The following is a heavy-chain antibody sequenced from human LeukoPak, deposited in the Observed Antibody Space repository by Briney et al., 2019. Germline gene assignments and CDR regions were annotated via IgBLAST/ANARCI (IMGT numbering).Heavy chain of an antibody. CDR3: ARSSGTTHYFDY. Sequence: SGTLWLTCAISGDSVSSNSAAWNWSRQSRSRGLEWLGRTYYRSKWYNDYAVSVKSRITINPDTSKNQFSLQLNSVTPEDTAVYYCARSSGTTHYFDYCGQGALLADSS. V-gene: IGHV6-1*01. CDR1: GDSVSSNSAA. J-gene: IGHJ4*02. D-gene: IGHD1-1*01. CDR2: TYYRSKWYN.